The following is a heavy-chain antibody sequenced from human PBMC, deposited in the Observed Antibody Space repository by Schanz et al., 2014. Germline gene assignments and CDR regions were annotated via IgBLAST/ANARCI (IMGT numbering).Heavy chain of an antibody. CDR3: AIIGVMVAVAGTRADY. Sequence: EGQLAESGGGLVQPGGSLRLSCAASGFTFSSYAMSWVRQAPGKGLEWVSALSGSGGSTYYADSVKGRFSISRDNAKNSLFLQMNRLRAEDTALYYCAIIGVMVAVAGTRADYWGQGTLVTVSS. J-gene: IGHJ4*02. D-gene: IGHD6-19*01. CDR1: GFTFSSYA. CDR2: LSGSGGST. V-gene: IGHV3-23*04.